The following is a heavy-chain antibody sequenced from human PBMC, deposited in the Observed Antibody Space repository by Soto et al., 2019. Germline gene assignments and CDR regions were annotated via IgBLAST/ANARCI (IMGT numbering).Heavy chain of an antibody. CDR2: ISAYNGNT. J-gene: IGHJ6*02. CDR3: ARDGDRVLRYYYYGMDV. CDR1: GYTFTSYG. V-gene: IGHV1-18*01. Sequence: ASVKVSCKASGYTFTSYGISWVRQAPGQGLEWMGWISAYNGNTNYAQKLQGRATMTTDTSTSTAYMELRSLRSDDTAVYYCARDGDRVLRYYYYGMDVWGQGTTVTVSS.